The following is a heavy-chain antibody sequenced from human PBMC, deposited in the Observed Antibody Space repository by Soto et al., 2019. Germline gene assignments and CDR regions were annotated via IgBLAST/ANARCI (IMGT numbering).Heavy chain of an antibody. CDR3: ARMGDAFDI. CDR1: GFTFSSYA. V-gene: IGHV3-30-3*01. CDR2: ISYDGSNN. J-gene: IGHJ3*02. Sequence: QVQLVESGGGVVQPGRSLRLSCAASGFTFSSYAMHWVRQAPGKGLVWVAVISYDGSNNDYAESVKGRFTISRDNSRNTLYLQMNSMRAEDTAVYYCARMGDAFDIWGQGTMVTVSS.